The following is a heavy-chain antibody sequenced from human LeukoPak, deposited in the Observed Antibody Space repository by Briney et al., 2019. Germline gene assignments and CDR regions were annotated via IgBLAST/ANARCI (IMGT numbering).Heavy chain of an antibody. V-gene: IGHV3-33*06. D-gene: IGHD6-19*01. J-gene: IGHJ4*02. CDR2: IWFDGSNK. CDR1: GFTFSNSG. CDR3: AKDQRGWPFDY. Sequence: PGRSLRLSCAASGFTFSNSGMHWVRQAPGKGLEWVAVIWFDGSNKYYADSVKGRFTISRDNSKNTPFLQMNSLRAEDTAVYYCAKDQRGWPFDYWGQGTLVTVSS.